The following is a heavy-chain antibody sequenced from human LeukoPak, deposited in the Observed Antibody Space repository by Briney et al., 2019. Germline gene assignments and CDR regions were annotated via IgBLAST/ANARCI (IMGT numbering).Heavy chain of an antibody. CDR3: ARRITGTLAPLDS. Sequence: SETLSLTCAVSGASISSGYWWSWVRQPPGKGLEWIGEVYHSGTTTYNPSLESRVTVSVDKSENQFSLKVSSVTAADTAMYYCARRITGTLAPLDSWGQGTLVTVSS. J-gene: IGHJ4*02. D-gene: IGHD1-20*01. CDR1: GASISSGYW. V-gene: IGHV4-4*02. CDR2: VYHSGTT.